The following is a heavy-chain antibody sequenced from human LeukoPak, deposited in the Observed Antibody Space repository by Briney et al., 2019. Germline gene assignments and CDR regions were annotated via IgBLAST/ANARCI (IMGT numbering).Heavy chain of an antibody. V-gene: IGHV3-48*04. CDR3: AKDMEWELRSKAFDI. CDR2: VSISSGTI. CDR1: GFTFSGHN. Sequence: GGSLRLSCAASGFTFSGHNMNWVRQAPGKGLEWISFVSISSGTIYYADSVNGRFRISRDNAKNSLDLEMNSLRVEDTALYYCAKDMEWELRSKAFDIWGQGTMVTVSS. D-gene: IGHD1-26*01. J-gene: IGHJ3*02.